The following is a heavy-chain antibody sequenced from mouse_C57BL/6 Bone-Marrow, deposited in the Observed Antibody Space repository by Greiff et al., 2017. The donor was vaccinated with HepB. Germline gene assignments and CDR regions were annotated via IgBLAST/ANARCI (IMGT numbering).Heavy chain of an antibody. CDR2: INPNNGGT. Sequence: VQLQQSGPELVKPGASVKIPCKASGYTFTDYNMDWVKQSHGKSLEWIGDINPNNGGTIYNQKFKGKATLTVDKSSSTAYMDLRSLTSEDTAVYYCAIEGVGTYYSFYFDVWGKGTTVTVSS. J-gene: IGHJ1*03. V-gene: IGHV1-18*01. CDR3: AIEGVGTYYSFYFDV. CDR1: GYTFTDYN. D-gene: IGHD2-12*01.